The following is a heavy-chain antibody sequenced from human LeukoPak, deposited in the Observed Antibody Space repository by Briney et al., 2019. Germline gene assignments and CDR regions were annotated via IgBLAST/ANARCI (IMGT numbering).Heavy chain of an antibody. CDR2: MNPNSGNT. Sequence: ASVTVSCKASGYTFTSYDINWVRQATGQGLEWMGWMNPNSGNTGYAQKFQGRVTMTRNISISTAYMELSSLRSEDTAVYYCARAARPTSDTSGSYWYYFDCWGQGILVTVSS. CDR3: ARAARPTSDTSGSYWYYFDC. V-gene: IGHV1-8*01. J-gene: IGHJ4*02. D-gene: IGHD3-22*01. CDR1: GYTFTSYD.